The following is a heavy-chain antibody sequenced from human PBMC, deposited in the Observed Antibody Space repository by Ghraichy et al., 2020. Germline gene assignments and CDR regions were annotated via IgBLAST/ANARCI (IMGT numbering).Heavy chain of an antibody. D-gene: IGHD3-22*01. CDR1: GGSFSGYY. Sequence: SETLSLTCAVYGGSFSGYYWSWIRQPPGKGLEWIGEINHSGSTNYNPSLKSRVTISVDTSKNQFSLKLSSGTTADTAVYYCARIRPPPRPRSGYYYSPPSYFDYWGQGTLVTVSS. CDR2: INHSGST. J-gene: IGHJ4*02. V-gene: IGHV4-34*01. CDR3: ARIRPPPRPRSGYYYSPPSYFDY.